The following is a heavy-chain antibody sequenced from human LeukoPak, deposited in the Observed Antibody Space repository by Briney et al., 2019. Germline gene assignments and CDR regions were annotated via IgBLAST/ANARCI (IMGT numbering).Heavy chain of an antibody. CDR1: GFTFSSHS. V-gene: IGHV3-48*01. CDR3: AREDYYDSSGRAYMDV. J-gene: IGHJ6*03. CDR2: ISSSSTI. D-gene: IGHD3-22*01. Sequence: GGSLRLSCAASGFTFSSHSMNWVRQAPGKGLEWVSYISSSSTIYYADSVKGRFTISRDNAKNSLYLQMNSLRAEDTAVYYCAREDYYDSSGRAYMDVWGKGTTVTVSS.